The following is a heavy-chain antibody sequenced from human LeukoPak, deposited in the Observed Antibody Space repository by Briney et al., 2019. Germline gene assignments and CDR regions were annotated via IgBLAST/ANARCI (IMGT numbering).Heavy chain of an antibody. Sequence: SETLSLTCTVSGGSISSYYWSWIRQPPGKGLEWIGYIYYSGSTNYNPSLKSRVTISVDTSKNQFSLKLSSVTAADTAVYYCARDRTAMVDDAFDIWGQGTMVTVSS. D-gene: IGHD5-18*01. CDR2: IYYSGST. J-gene: IGHJ3*02. CDR3: ARDRTAMVDDAFDI. CDR1: GGSISSYY. V-gene: IGHV4-59*01.